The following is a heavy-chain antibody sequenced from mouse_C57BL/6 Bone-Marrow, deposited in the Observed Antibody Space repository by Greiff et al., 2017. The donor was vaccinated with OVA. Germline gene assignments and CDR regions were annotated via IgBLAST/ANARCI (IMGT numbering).Heavy chain of an antibody. Sequence: QVQLQQPGAELVKPGASVTLSCKASGYTFTSYWMHWVKQRPGQGLEWIGMIHPNSGSTNYNEKFKSKATLTVDKSSSTAYMQLSSLTSEDSAVYYCARGGYYGSSEGAMDYWGQGTSVTVSS. J-gene: IGHJ4*01. V-gene: IGHV1-64*01. CDR3: ARGGYYGSSEGAMDY. CDR1: GYTFTSYW. D-gene: IGHD1-1*01. CDR2: IHPNSGST.